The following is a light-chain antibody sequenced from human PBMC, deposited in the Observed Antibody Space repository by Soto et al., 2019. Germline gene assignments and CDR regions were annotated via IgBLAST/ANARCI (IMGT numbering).Light chain of an antibody. CDR3: QQYDSFMYT. V-gene: IGKV1-5*03. Sequence: DIQMTQSPSTVSASIGDRVTITCRARLRISIWLAWYPQTPGKAPKLLIYKASSLESGVPSRFSGSGSGTELTLTISSLQPDDFATYYCQQYDSFMYTFGQGT. CDR1: LRISIW. CDR2: KAS. J-gene: IGKJ2*01.